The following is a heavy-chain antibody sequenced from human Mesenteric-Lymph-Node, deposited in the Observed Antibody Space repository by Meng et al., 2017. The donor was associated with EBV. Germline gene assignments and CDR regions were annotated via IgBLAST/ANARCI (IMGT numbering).Heavy chain of an antibody. CDR1: GFTFSSYS. V-gene: IGHV3-21*01. D-gene: IGHD5-12*01. J-gene: IGHJ4*02. CDR2: ISSSSSYI. CDR3: ARDSEWLRSPLKFDY. Sequence: EVQLVESGGGLVKHGGSLRLSGAASGFTFSSYSMNWVRQAPGKGLEWVSSISSSSSYIYYADPVKGRFTISRDNAKNSLYLQMNSLRAEDTAVYYCARDSEWLRSPLKFDYWGQGTLVTVSS.